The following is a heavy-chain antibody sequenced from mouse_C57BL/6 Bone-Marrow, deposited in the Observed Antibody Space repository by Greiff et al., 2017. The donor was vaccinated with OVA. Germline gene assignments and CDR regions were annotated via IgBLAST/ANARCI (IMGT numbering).Heavy chain of an antibody. CDR2: IDPNSGGT. J-gene: IGHJ2*01. Sequence: QVHVKQSGAELVKPGASVKLSCKASGYTFTSYWMHWVKQRPGRGLEWIGRIDPNSGGTKYNDKFKSKAALTVDKPSSTSYRQLSSLTSEDSAVYYCARNGKGGSSPDDWGQGTTLTVSS. CDR1: GYTFTSYW. V-gene: IGHV1-72*01. D-gene: IGHD1-1*01. CDR3: ARNGKGGSSPDD.